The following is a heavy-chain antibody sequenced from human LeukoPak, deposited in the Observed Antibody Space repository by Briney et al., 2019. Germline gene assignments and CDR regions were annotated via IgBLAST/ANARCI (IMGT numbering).Heavy chain of an antibody. Sequence: GGSLRLSCAASGFTFSSYAMHWVRQAPGKGLEWVAVISYDGSNKYYADSVKGRFAISRDISKNTVYLQMYSLRAEDTAVYYCARGAATGPTLGLDYWGQGTLVTVSS. D-gene: IGHD6-13*01. CDR2: ISYDGSNK. J-gene: IGHJ4*02. V-gene: IGHV3-30*09. CDR1: GFTFSSYA. CDR3: ARGAATGPTLGLDY.